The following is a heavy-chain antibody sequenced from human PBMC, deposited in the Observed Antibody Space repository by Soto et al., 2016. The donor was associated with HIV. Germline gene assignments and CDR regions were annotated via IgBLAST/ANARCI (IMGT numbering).Heavy chain of an antibody. CDR3: ARVPYSSTWAQPTHQYYGLDV. V-gene: IGHV4-61*08. Sequence: QVQLQESGPRLLKPSETLSLTCSVSGASSASMNDYYWHWIRQPPGKGLEWMGYVYYSGNTNYNPSLNESTHHINRDVQEPGLPGAELCDRCGRGRLFCARVPYSSTWAQPTHQYYGLDVSGPGTTVTRLL. J-gene: IGHJ6*02. CDR2: VYYSGNT. CDR1: GASSASMNDYY. D-gene: IGHD6-13*01.